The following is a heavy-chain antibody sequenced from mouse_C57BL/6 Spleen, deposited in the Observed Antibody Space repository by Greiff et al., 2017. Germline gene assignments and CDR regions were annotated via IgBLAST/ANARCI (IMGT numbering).Heavy chain of an antibody. J-gene: IGHJ3*01. V-gene: IGHV1-4*01. D-gene: IGHD2-3*01. Sequence: QVQLQQSGAELARPGASVKMSCKASGYTFTSYTMHWVKQRPGQGLEWIGYINPSSGYTKYNQKFKDKATLTADKSSSTAYMQLSSLTSEDSAGYYCARDDGLFAYWGQGTLVTVSA. CDR3: ARDDGLFAY. CDR1: GYTFTSYT. CDR2: INPSSGYT.